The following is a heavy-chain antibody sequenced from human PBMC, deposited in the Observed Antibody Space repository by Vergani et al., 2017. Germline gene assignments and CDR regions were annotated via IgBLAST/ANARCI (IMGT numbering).Heavy chain of an antibody. D-gene: IGHD3-3*01. CDR2: MIPIFGTA. CDR3: ASRHITIFGVVIIRVDYYYGMDA. Sequence: QVQLVQSGAEVKKPGSSVKVSCKASGGTLSSYAISWVRQATGQRLEWMGGMIPIFGTANYAPKFQGRVTIPEVESTGTAYMELSSRGPEDTAVYYGASRHITIFGVVIIRVDYYYGMDAWGQGTTVTVSS. CDR1: GGTLSSYA. V-gene: IGHV1-69*01. J-gene: IGHJ6*02.